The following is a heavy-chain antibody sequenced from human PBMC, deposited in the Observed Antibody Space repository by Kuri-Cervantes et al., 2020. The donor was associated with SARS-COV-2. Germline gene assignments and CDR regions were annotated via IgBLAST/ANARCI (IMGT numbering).Heavy chain of an antibody. J-gene: IGHJ4*02. CDR3: AANRGAILSGSYYCVY. D-gene: IGHD1-26*01. CDR2: INWNGGST. CDR1: GFTFDDYG. V-gene: IGHV3-20*04. Sequence: LSLTCAASGFTFDDYGMSWVRQAPGKGLEWVSGINWNGGSTGYADSVKGRFTISRDNAKNSLYLQMNSLRAEDTALYYCAANRGAILSGSYYCVYWGQGTLVTVSS.